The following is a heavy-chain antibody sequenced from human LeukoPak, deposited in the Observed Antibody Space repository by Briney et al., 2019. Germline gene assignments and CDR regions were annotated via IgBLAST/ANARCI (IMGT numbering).Heavy chain of an antibody. J-gene: IGHJ4*02. V-gene: IGHV3-30-3*01. Sequence: GGSLRLSCAASGFTFSHYEMHWVRQAPGKGLECVAVVSYDESNQYYADSVKGRFTISRDNSKNTMYLQMNSLIVEDTAVYYCVRDLTVMVTYWGQGTLVTVSS. CDR2: VSYDESNQ. CDR1: GFTFSHYE. CDR3: VRDLTVMVTY. D-gene: IGHD5-18*01.